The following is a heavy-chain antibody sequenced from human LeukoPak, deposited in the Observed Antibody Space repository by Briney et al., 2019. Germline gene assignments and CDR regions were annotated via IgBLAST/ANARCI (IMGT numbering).Heavy chain of an antibody. CDR2: ISSSSGYI. J-gene: IGHJ4*02. CDR1: GFTFSSYS. V-gene: IGHV3-21*01. D-gene: IGHD1-7*01. CDR3: ARERYNWNYAFDY. Sequence: PGGSLRLSCAASGFTFSSYSMNWVRQAPGKGLEWVSSISSSSGYIYYADSVKGRFTNSRDNAKNSLYLHLNSLRAEDTAVYYCARERYNWNYAFDYWGQGTLVTVSS.